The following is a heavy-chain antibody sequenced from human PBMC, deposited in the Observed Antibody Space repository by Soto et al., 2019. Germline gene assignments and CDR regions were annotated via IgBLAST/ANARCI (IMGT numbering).Heavy chain of an antibody. J-gene: IGHJ4*02. V-gene: IGHV4-4*07. CDR2: IYTSGST. Sequence: SETLSLTCTVSGGSISSYYWSWIRQPAGKGLEWIGRIYTSGSTNYNPSLKSRVTMSVDTSKNQFSLKLSSVTAADTAVYYCAREGYGSGSYFGYYFDYWGQGTLVTSPQ. CDR1: GGSISSYY. D-gene: IGHD3-10*01. CDR3: AREGYGSGSYFGYYFDY.